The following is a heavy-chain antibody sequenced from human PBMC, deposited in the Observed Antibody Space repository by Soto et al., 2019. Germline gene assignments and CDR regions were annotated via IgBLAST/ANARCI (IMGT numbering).Heavy chain of an antibody. D-gene: IGHD3-22*01. CDR1: GYTFTSYG. CDR2: ISAYNGNT. CDR3: ARDNSDYYDSSGLFDY. V-gene: IGHV1-18*01. Sequence: ASVKVSCKASGYTFTSYGISWVRQAPGRGLEWMGWISAYNGNTNYAQKLQGRVTMTTDTSTSTAYMELRSLRSDDTAVYYCARDNSDYYDSSGLFDYWGQGTLVTVSS. J-gene: IGHJ4*02.